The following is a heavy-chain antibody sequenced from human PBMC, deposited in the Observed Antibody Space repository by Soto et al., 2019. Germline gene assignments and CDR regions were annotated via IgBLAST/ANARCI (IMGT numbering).Heavy chain of an antibody. Sequence: QVQLVESGGGVVQPGRSLRLSCAASGFTFSSYGMHWVRQAPGKGLEWVAVISYDGSNKYYADSVKGRFTISRDNSKNTLYLQMNSLRAEDTAVYYCAKDRPPYSSSSKNVDAFDIWGQGTMVTVSS. CDR1: GFTFSSYG. J-gene: IGHJ3*02. V-gene: IGHV3-30*18. CDR3: AKDRPPYSSSSKNVDAFDI. CDR2: ISYDGSNK. D-gene: IGHD6-13*01.